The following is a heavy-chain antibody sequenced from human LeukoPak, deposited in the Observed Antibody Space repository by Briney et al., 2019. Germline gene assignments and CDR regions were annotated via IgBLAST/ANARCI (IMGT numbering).Heavy chain of an antibody. D-gene: IGHD6-19*01. V-gene: IGHV3-23*01. Sequence: GGSLRLSCAASGFTFSSYAMSWVRQAPGKGLEWVSAISGSGGSTYYADSVKGRFTISRDNSKNTLYLQMNSLRAEDTAVYYCAIYGYSSGWPFDYWGQGTLVTVPS. J-gene: IGHJ4*02. CDR1: GFTFSSYA. CDR2: ISGSGGST. CDR3: AIYGYSSGWPFDY.